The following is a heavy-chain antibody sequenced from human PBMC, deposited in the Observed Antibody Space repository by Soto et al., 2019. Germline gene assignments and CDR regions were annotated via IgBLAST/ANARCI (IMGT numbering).Heavy chain of an antibody. CDR2: MNPNTGNI. Sequence: ASVKVSCKASGYTFTRYDINWVRQAPGQGLEWMGWMNPNTGNIGYAQKFQGRVTMTRNTSISTAYMDLSSLRFEDTAVYYCATMITSSSNYYYYDGMDAWGQGTTVPSP. V-gene: IGHV1-8*01. CDR1: GYTFTRYD. D-gene: IGHD3-22*01. CDR3: ATMITSSSNYYYYDGMDA. J-gene: IGHJ6*02.